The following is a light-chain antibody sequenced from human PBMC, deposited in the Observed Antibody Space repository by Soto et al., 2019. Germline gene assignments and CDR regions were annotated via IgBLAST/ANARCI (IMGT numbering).Light chain of an antibody. Sequence: DIQMTQSPSTLSASVGDRVTITCRASQSISSWLAWYQQKPGKAPKLLIYAASSLESGVPSRFSGSGSGTEFTLTISSLQPDDFATYYCQHYTLYPWTFGQGTKVEIQ. V-gene: IGKV1-5*01. J-gene: IGKJ1*01. CDR1: QSISSW. CDR3: QHYTLYPWT. CDR2: AAS.